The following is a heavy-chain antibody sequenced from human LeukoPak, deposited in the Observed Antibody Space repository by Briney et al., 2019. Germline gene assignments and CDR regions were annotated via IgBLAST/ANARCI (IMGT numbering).Heavy chain of an antibody. Sequence: SETLSLTCTVSGGSISPSYWNWIRQSPGKGLEWIGHISYTWSSNYNPSLKSRVAILLDMSKNQFSLKLHSVTAADTAMYYCARSPYYGYRSGYSWTRNATHNWFDPWGQGTLVTVSS. CDR1: GGSISPSY. D-gene: IGHD3-3*01. CDR2: ISYTWSS. V-gene: IGHV4-59*01. CDR3: ARSPYYGYRSGYSWTRNATHNWFDP. J-gene: IGHJ5*02.